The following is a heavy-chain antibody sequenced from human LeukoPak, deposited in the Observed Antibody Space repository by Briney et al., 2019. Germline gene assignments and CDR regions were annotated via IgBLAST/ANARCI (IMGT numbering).Heavy chain of an antibody. CDR3: ARSTYCSGGSCYNGDWFDP. D-gene: IGHD2-15*01. CDR2: LDWDDDK. Sequence: SGPTLVNPTQTLTLTCTLSGLSLSTSGMRVSLIRQPPGKALEWLARLDWDDDKFYSTSLKTRLTISKDTSKNQVVLTMTNMDPVDTATYYSARSTYCSGGSCYNGDWFDPWGQGTLVTVSS. V-gene: IGHV2-70*04. CDR1: GLSLSTSGMR. J-gene: IGHJ5*02.